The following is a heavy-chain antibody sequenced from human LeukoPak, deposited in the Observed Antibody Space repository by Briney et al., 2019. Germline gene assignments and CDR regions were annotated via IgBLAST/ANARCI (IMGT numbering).Heavy chain of an antibody. Sequence: GGALRLSCAASGFTFSSYAMSWVRQAPGKGLEWVSAISGSGGSTYYADSVKGRFTISRDNSKNTLYLQMNSLRAEDTAVYYCAKDQVVITTAGSWFDPWGQGTLVTVSS. J-gene: IGHJ5*02. CDR1: GFTFSSYA. V-gene: IGHV3-23*01. CDR2: ISGSGGST. D-gene: IGHD3-22*01. CDR3: AKDQVVITTAGSWFDP.